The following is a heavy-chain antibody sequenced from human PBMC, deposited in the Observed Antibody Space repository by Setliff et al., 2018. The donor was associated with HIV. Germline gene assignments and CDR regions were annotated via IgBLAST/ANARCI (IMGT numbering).Heavy chain of an antibody. CDR2: ILCTGERT. D-gene: IGHD3-22*01. CDR1: GFTFSNYA. J-gene: IGHJ4*02. Sequence: PGESLKISCAASGFTFSNYAMSWVRQAPGEGLEWVSAILCTGERTFYADSVKGRFTISRDNSKNTVYLQMNSLRAEDTAEYYCAKELAASGLGYFDSWGRGILVTVSS. V-gene: IGHV3-23*01. CDR3: AKELAASGLGYFDS.